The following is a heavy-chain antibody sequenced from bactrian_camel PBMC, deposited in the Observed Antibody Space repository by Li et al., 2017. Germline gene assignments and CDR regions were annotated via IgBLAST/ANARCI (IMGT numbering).Heavy chain of an antibody. Sequence: VESGGGSVEVGGSLRLSCAASGVTYRSYSMGWFRQKPGLGREGVAAMDSGGSTVYADSVKGRFTISKDNAKNTLYLQMNSLKPEDTAMYYCAARRSGNNYLCFVAMRRADFAFRGQGTQVTVS. CDR3: AARRSGNNYLCFVAMRRADFAF. V-gene: IGHV3S55*01. D-gene: IGHD3*01. J-gene: IGHJ6*01. CDR1: GVTYRSYS. CDR2: MDSGGST.